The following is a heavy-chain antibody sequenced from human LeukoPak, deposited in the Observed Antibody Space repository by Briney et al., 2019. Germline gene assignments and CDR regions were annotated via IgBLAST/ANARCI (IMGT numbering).Heavy chain of an antibody. J-gene: IGHJ3*02. D-gene: IGHD4-23*01. CDR1: GYTFTNYY. CDR3: AITVVENAFDI. Sequence: ASMKVSCKASGYTFTNYYIHWVRQAPGQGLEWMGRINPNNGGTNYEQKFQGSVTMARDTSISTAYMELSGLTSDDTAIYYCAITVVENAFDIWGQGTMVIVSS. CDR2: INPNNGGT. V-gene: IGHV1-2*06.